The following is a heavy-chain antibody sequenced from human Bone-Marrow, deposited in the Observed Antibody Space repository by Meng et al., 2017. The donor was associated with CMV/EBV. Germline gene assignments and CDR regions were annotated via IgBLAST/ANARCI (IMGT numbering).Heavy chain of an antibody. CDR3: ARSTYSSSWRGDY. CDR2: IDTAGDT. CDR1: GFTFSNYD. Sequence: GGSLRLSCAACGFTFSNYDMHWVRQATGKGLEWVSAIDTAGDTYHPGSVKGQFTISRENAKKSLYLQRNSLRAGDTAVYYCARSTYSSSWRGDYWGQGTRVTVSS. D-gene: IGHD6-13*01. J-gene: IGHJ4*02. V-gene: IGHV3-13*03.